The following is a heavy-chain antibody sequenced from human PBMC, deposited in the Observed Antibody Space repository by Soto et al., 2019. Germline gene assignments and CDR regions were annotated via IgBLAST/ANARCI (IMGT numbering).Heavy chain of an antibody. D-gene: IGHD1-20*01. CDR3: ARSYKWNGLFAY. J-gene: IGHJ4*02. CDR1: GFTVSSNS. V-gene: IGHV3-53*01. Sequence: EVQVVESGGDLIQPGGSLRLSCAVSGFTVSSNSMSWVRLAPGKGLEWVSSIYRDGSTYYADSVKGRVTISRDVSKDTLSLHMTSLRAEDMALYYCARSYKWNGLFAYWGQGTLVTVSS. CDR2: IYRDGST.